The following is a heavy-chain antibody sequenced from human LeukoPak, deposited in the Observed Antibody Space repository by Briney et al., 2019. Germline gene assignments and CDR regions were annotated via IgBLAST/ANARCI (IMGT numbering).Heavy chain of an antibody. Sequence: GGSLRLSCAASGFTFSSYGMHWVRQAPGKGLEWVAVISYDGSNKYYADSVKGRFTISRDNAKNSLYLQMNSLRAEDTAVYYCARVEGIAAAGTGSFDYWGQGTLVTVSS. CDR1: GFTFSSYG. CDR3: ARVEGIAAAGTGSFDY. CDR2: ISYDGSNK. D-gene: IGHD6-13*01. J-gene: IGHJ4*02. V-gene: IGHV3-30*03.